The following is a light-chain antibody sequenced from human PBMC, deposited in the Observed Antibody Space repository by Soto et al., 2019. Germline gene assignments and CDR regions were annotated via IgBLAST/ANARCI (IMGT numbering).Light chain of an antibody. V-gene: IGKV3D-15*01. CDR1: QSVSSN. CDR2: GAS. Sequence: EIVMTQSPATLSVSPGERATLSCRASQSVSSNLAWYQQKPGQAPRLLIYGASNRATGIPARFSGSGSGTDFTLTISSLEPEDFAVYYCQQPLTFGGGTKVDIK. CDR3: QQPLT. J-gene: IGKJ4*01.